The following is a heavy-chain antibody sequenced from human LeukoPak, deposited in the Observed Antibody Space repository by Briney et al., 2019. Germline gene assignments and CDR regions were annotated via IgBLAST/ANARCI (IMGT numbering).Heavy chain of an antibody. CDR2: TQFDGSKK. V-gene: IGHV3-30*02. Sequence: TGGSLRLSCAASGFIFSNYGMHCVRQAPGEGLEWVAFTQFDGSKKNYADSVKGRFTISRDNSKNMLYLQMSGLRAEDTAVYYCAKDRSTYGYAGSVPDYWGQGILVTVSS. CDR1: GFIFSNYG. CDR3: AKDRSTYGYAGSVPDY. D-gene: IGHD5-18*01. J-gene: IGHJ4*02.